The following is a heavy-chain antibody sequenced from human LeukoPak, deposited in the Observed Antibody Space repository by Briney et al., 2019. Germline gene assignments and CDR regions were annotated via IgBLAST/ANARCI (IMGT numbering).Heavy chain of an antibody. CDR3: AKESSSSRLDY. Sequence: PGRSLRLSWAASGFTFSSYGMHWVRQAPDKGLEWVAVISYDGSNKYYADSVKGRFTISRDNSKNTLYLQMSSLRAEDTAVYYCAKESSSSRLDYWGQGTLVTVSS. CDR2: ISYDGSNK. CDR1: GFTFSSYG. J-gene: IGHJ4*02. V-gene: IGHV3-30*18. D-gene: IGHD6-13*01.